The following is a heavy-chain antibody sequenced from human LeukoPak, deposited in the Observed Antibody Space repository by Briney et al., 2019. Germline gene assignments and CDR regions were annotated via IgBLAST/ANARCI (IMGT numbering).Heavy chain of an antibody. V-gene: IGHV4-4*09. D-gene: IGHD6-19*01. CDR1: GGSISSYY. CDR3: ASQGYSSGWYNPYAFDI. Sequence: SETLSLICTVSGGSISSYYWSWIRQPPGKGLEWIGYIYTSGSTNYNPSLKSRVTISVDTSKNQFSLKLSSVTAADTAVYYCASQGYSSGWYNPYAFDIWGQGTMVTVSS. J-gene: IGHJ3*02. CDR2: IYTSGST.